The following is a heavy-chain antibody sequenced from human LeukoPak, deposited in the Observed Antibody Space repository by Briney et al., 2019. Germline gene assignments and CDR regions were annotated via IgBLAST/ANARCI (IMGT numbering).Heavy chain of an antibody. J-gene: IGHJ4*02. Sequence: GGSLRLSCAASGFTFSSYWMHWVRQAPGKGLVWVSRINSDGSSTNYADSVKGRFTISRDNAKNTLYLQMNSLRAEDTAVYYCARPVVLGAYLRGAYYFDSWGQGTLVTVSS. CDR1: GFTFSSYW. D-gene: IGHD3-16*01. CDR3: ARPVVLGAYLRGAYYFDS. V-gene: IGHV3-74*01. CDR2: INSDGSST.